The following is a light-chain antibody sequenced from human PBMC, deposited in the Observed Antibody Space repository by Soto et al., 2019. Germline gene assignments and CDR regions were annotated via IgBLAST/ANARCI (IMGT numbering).Light chain of an antibody. CDR1: QSVSNY. V-gene: IGKV3-11*01. Sequence: EIVLTQSPGTLSLSPGETATLSCRASQSVSNYLAWFQQKPGQPHRLLIYDISKRATGIPARFSGSGSGTDFTLTISRLEPEDFAVYYCQQRVPFGPGTKVDIK. J-gene: IGKJ3*01. CDR3: QQRVP. CDR2: DIS.